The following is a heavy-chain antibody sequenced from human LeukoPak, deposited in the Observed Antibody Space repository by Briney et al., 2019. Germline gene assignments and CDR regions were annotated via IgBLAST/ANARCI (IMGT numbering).Heavy chain of an antibody. V-gene: IGHV3-30*04. D-gene: IGHD5-12*01. CDR1: GFGFSSYA. CDR2: MSYDGNEK. J-gene: IGHJ1*01. Sequence: GGSLRLSCAASGFGFSSYAMHWVRQAPGKGLEWVAFMSYDGNEKHYADSVKGRFTISRDNSKNTLYLQMNSLRAEDTAVYFCASEFREDHSGSQYFQHWGQGTLVSVSS. CDR3: ASEFREDHSGSQYFQH.